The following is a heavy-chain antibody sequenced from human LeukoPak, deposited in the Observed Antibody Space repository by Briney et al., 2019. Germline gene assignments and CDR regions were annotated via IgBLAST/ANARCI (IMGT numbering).Heavy chain of an antibody. CDR3: AAGGYSYATPGY. CDR2: IYYSGST. V-gene: IGHV4-61*08. D-gene: IGHD5-18*01. CDR1: GGSISSGGYY. Sequence: SETLSLTCTVSGGSISSGGYYWSWIRQHPGKGLEWIGYIYYSGSTNYNPSLKSRVTISVDTSKNQFSLKLSSVTAADTAVYYCAAGGYSYATPGYWGQGTLVTVSS. J-gene: IGHJ4*02.